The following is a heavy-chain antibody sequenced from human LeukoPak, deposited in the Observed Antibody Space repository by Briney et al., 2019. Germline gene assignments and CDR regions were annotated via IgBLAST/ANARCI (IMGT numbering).Heavy chain of an antibody. CDR1: GVSISSSNSY. Sequence: SETLSLTCTVSGVSISSSNSYWGWIRQPPGKGLEWIGSIYYSGNTYYNASLKSQVSISIDTSKNQFSLRLTSVTAADTAVYYRARQTGSGLFILPGGQGTLVTVSS. D-gene: IGHD3/OR15-3a*01. V-gene: IGHV4-39*01. J-gene: IGHJ4*02. CDR3: ARQTGSGLFILP. CDR2: IYYSGNT.